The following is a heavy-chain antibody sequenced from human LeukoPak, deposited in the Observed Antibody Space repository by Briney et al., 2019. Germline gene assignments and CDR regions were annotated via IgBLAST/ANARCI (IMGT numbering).Heavy chain of an antibody. CDR3: ARGDGGSYQGRFDC. V-gene: IGHV3-74*01. J-gene: IGHJ4*02. CDR2: IKSDDSST. D-gene: IGHD1-26*01. Sequence: GGSLRLSCRASGFTFSSYWLHWVRQAPGKGLVWFSRIKSDDSSTSSADSVKGRFTISRDNAKNTLYLQMNRLRAEDTAVYYCARGDGGSYQGRFDCWGQGTLVTVSS. CDR1: GFTFSSYW.